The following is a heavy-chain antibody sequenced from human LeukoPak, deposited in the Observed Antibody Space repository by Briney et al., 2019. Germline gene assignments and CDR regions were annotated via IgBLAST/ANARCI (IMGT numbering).Heavy chain of an antibody. V-gene: IGHV3-30*02. Sequence: GGSLRLSCAASGFTFSSYNMHWVRQAPGKGLEWVAFIQNDGSNTYYADSVKGRFTISRDNSKNTLYLQMNSLRAEDTTVYYCVKDAGGGLCYFDYWGQGTLVTVSS. J-gene: IGHJ4*02. CDR3: VKDAGGGLCYFDY. D-gene: IGHD2-2*01. CDR1: GFTFSSYN. CDR2: IQNDGSNT.